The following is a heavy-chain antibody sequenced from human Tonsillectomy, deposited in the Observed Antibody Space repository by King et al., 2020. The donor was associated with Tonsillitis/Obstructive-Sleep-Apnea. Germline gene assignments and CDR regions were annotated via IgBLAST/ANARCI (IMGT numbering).Heavy chain of an antibody. CDR2: IWYDGSNK. D-gene: IGHD3-9*01. V-gene: IGHV3-33*01. Sequence: VQLVESGGGVVQPGRSLRLSCAASGFTFSSYGMHWVRQAPGKGLEWVAVIWYDGSNKYYADSVKGRFTISRDNSKNTLYLQMNSLRAEDTAVYYCARDRVRYDILTGHCYWGQGTLVTVSS. J-gene: IGHJ4*02. CDR3: ARDRVRYDILTGHCY. CDR1: GFTFSSYG.